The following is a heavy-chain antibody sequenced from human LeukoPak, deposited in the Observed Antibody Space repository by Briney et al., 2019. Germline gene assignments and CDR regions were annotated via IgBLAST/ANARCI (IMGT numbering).Heavy chain of an antibody. CDR2: IYYSGST. D-gene: IGHD4-23*01. CDR1: GGSISSYY. V-gene: IGHV4-59*08. J-gene: IGHJ6*02. Sequence: SETLSPTCTVSGGSISSYYWSWIRQPPGKGLEWIGYIYYSGSTNYNPSLKSRVSISVDTSKNQFSLKLNSVTAADTALYYCAGRTGKYYYGMDVWGQGTTVTVSS. CDR3: AGRTGKYYYGMDV.